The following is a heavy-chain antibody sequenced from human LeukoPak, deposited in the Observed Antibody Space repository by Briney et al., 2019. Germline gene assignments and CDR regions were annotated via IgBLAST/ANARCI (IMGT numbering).Heavy chain of an antibody. CDR3: ARVSTSGLLGDFNY. J-gene: IGHJ4*02. CDR2: ISAHSGKT. D-gene: IGHD1-26*01. V-gene: IGHV1-18*01. CDR1: GFTFTTYD. Sequence: ASVKVSCKAYGFTFTTYDFSWVRQAPGQGLEWVGWISAHSGKTDSAQKFQGRVTVTTYTPRSTAYMEMTSLRSDDTAEYYCARVSTSGLLGDFNYWGQGIRVTVSS.